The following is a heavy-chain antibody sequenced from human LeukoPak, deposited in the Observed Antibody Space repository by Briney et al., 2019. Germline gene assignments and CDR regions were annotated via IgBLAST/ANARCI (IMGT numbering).Heavy chain of an antibody. CDR1: GYTFTSYG. V-gene: IGHV1-18*01. Sequence: VASVKVSCTASGYTFTSYGISWVRQAPGQGLEWMGWISVYNGNTDYAQNLQGRVTMTTDTSTSTAFMELRSLRSDDTAVYYCAKDFGDGYSFWGQGTLVTVSS. D-gene: IGHD5-24*01. CDR3: AKDFGDGYSF. J-gene: IGHJ4*02. CDR2: ISVYNGNT.